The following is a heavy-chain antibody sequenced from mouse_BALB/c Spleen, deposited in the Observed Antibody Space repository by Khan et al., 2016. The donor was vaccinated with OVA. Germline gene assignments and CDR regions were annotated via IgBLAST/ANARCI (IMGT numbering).Heavy chain of an antibody. V-gene: IGHV1-7*01. CDR2: INPSTGYS. Sequence: QVQLQQSGAELAKPGASVKMSCKASGYIFTSYWMHWVKQRPGPGLEWIGYINPSTGYSEYNQKFKDKATLTADKSSSTAYMQLSSLTSEDAAVYYCARSGYGSFAYWGQGTLVTVSA. D-gene: IGHD2-2*01. CDR3: ARSGYGSFAY. CDR1: GYIFTSYW. J-gene: IGHJ3*01.